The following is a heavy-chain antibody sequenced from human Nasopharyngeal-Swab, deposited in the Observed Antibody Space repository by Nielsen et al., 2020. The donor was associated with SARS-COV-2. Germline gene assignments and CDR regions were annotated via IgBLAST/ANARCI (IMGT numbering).Heavy chain of an antibody. Sequence: GESLKISCAASGFTINTYWMFWVRQAPGKGLEWVANIKQDGGEKNYVDSVKGRFTISRDNAKSSLYLQMNTLRAEDTAVYYCVRDVIATVTTPPDYWGQGTLVTVSS. V-gene: IGHV3-7*01. J-gene: IGHJ4*02. CDR3: VRDVIATVTTPPDY. D-gene: IGHD4-17*01. CDR1: GFTINTYW. CDR2: IKQDGGEK.